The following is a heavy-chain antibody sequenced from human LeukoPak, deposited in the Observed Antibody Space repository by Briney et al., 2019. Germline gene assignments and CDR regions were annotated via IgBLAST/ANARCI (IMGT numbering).Heavy chain of an antibody. D-gene: IGHD4-17*01. Sequence: GGSLRLSCAASGFTFSSYAMSWVRQAPGKWLEWVSAISGSGGSTYYADSVKGRFTISRDNSKNTLHLQMNSLRAEDTAVYYCAKDGDYGDSPSWGQGTLVTVSS. V-gene: IGHV3-23*01. CDR3: AKDGDYGDSPS. CDR1: GFTFSSYA. CDR2: ISGSGGST. J-gene: IGHJ4*02.